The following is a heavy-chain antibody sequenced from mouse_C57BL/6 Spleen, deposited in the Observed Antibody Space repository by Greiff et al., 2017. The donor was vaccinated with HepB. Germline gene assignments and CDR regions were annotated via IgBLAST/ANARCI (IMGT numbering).Heavy chain of an antibody. CDR2: ISSGGDYI. J-gene: IGHJ1*03. D-gene: IGHD2-1*01. CDR3: TRGGAYGNGGYFNV. CDR1: GFTFSSYA. Sequence: DVQLVESGEGLVKPGGSLKLSCAASGFTFSSYAMSWVRQTPEKRLEWVAYISSGGDYIYYADTVKGRFTISRDNARNTLYLQMSSLKSEDTAMYYCTRGGAYGNGGYFNVWGTGTTVTVSS. V-gene: IGHV5-9-1*02.